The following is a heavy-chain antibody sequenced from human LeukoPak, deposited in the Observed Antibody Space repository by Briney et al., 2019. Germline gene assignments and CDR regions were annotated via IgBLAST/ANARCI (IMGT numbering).Heavy chain of an antibody. Sequence: SETLSLTCTVSGGSIYSYYWSWIRQPPGKGLEWIGYFYYNGSTNYNPSLKSRITISVDTSKNQFSLKLNSVTAADTAVYYCARGYYYDSSGYPDAFDIWGQGTMVTVSS. J-gene: IGHJ3*02. CDR3: ARGYYYDSSGYPDAFDI. V-gene: IGHV4-59*01. CDR2: FYYNGST. D-gene: IGHD3-22*01. CDR1: GGSIYSYY.